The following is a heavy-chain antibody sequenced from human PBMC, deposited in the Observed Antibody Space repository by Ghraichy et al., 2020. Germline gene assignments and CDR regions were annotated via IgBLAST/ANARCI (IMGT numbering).Heavy chain of an antibody. CDR2: INAGNGNT. J-gene: IGHJ3*02. CDR3: ARHTTIYYYGSGSYVDAFDI. D-gene: IGHD3-10*01. V-gene: IGHV1-3*01. CDR1: GYTFTSYA. Sequence: ASVKVSCKASGYTFTSYAMHWVRQAPGQRLEWMGWINAGNGNTKYSQKFQGRVTITRDTSASTAYMELSSLRSEDTAVYYCARHTTIYYYGSGSYVDAFDIWGQGTMVTVSS.